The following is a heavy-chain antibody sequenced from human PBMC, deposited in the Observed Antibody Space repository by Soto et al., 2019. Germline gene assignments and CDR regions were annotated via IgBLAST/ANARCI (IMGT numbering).Heavy chain of an antibody. Sequence: GGSLRLSCAASGFTVISNYITFGRQAPWKGLEWVSVIYSGGSTYYADSVKGRFTISRDNSKNTLYLQMNSLRAEDTALYYCARDSRNRNFFDYWGQGTLVTVSS. J-gene: IGHJ4*02. CDR3: ARDSRNRNFFDY. D-gene: IGHD2-2*01. V-gene: IGHV3-53*01. CDR2: IYSGGST. CDR1: GFTVISNY.